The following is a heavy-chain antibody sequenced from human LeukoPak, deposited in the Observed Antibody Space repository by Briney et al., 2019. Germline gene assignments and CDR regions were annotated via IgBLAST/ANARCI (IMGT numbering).Heavy chain of an antibody. CDR1: GGSFSGYY. Sequence: SETLSPTCAVYGGSFSGYYWSWIRQPPGKGLEWIGEINHSGSTNYNPSLKSRVTISVDTSKNQFSLKLSSVTAADTAVYYCARDRGTPFYYYYGMDVWGQGTTVTVSS. J-gene: IGHJ6*02. CDR2: INHSGST. D-gene: IGHD2-15*01. V-gene: IGHV4-34*01. CDR3: ARDRGTPFYYYYGMDV.